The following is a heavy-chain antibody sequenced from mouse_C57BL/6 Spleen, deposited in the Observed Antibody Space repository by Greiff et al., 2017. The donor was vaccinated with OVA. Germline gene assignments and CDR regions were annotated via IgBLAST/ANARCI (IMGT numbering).Heavy chain of an antibody. Sequence: LVESGAELVRPGASVTLSCKASGYTFTDYEMHWVKQTPVHGLEWIGAIDPETGGTAYNQKFKGKAILTADKSSSTAYMELRSLTSEDSAVYYCTRDWADYWGQGTTLTVSS. D-gene: IGHD4-1*01. CDR1: GYTFTDYE. CDR3: TRDWADY. J-gene: IGHJ2*01. V-gene: IGHV1-15*01. CDR2: IDPETGGT.